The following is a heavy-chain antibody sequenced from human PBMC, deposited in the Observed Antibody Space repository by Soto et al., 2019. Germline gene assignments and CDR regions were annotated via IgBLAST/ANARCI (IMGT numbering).Heavy chain of an antibody. J-gene: IGHJ4*02. CDR3: ARGGIAARPDY. CDR2: IYYSGST. V-gene: IGHV4-61*01. D-gene: IGHD6-6*01. Sequence: ETLSLTCTVSGGSVSSGSYYWSWIRQPPGKGLEWIGYIYYSGSTNYNPSLKSRVTISVDTSKNQFSLKLSSVTAADTAVYYCARGGIAARPDYWGQGTLVTVSS. CDR1: GGSVSSGSYY.